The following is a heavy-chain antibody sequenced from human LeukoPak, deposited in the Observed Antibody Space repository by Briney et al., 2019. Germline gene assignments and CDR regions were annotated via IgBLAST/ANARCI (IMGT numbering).Heavy chain of an antibody. CDR3: ARAEDCSGGSCYSGLGYYFDY. CDR2: INPSGGST. J-gene: IGHJ4*02. Sequence: GASVKVSCKASGYTFTSYYMHWVRQVPGQGLEWMGIINPSGGSTSYAQKFQGRVTMTRDTSTSTVYMELSSLRSEDTAVYYCARAEDCSGGSCYSGLGYYFDYWGQGTLVTVSS. V-gene: IGHV1-46*01. CDR1: GYTFTSYY. D-gene: IGHD2-15*01.